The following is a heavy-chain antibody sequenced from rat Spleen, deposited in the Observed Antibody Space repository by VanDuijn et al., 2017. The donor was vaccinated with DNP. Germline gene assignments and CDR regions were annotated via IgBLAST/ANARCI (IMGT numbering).Heavy chain of an antibody. Sequence: EVQLVESGGGPVQPGRSLKLSCAASGFTFSNYGMAWVRQTPTKGLEWVASLSTGGDDTYYRDSVKGRFTISRDNAKNTQYLQMDSLGSEDTATYYCARSLLDCWGQGVMVTVSS. D-gene: IGHD2-1*01. CDR2: LSTGGDDT. J-gene: IGHJ2*01. V-gene: IGHV5S14*01. CDR3: ARSLLDC. CDR1: GFTFSNYG.